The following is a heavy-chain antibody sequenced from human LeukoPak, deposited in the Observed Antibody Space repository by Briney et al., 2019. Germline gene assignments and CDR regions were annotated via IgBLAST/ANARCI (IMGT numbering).Heavy chain of an antibody. CDR2: TYYRSKWYN. CDR3: ARGVGGSRPSYYFDY. Sequence: SQTLSLTCAISGDSVSSNSATWNWIRQSPSKGLEWLGRTYYRSKWYNDYAVSVKSRITSNPDTSKNQFFLQLNSVTPEDTAVYYCARGVGGSRPSYYFDYWGQGTLVTVSS. D-gene: IGHD1-26*01. J-gene: IGHJ4*02. V-gene: IGHV6-1*01. CDR1: GDSVSSNSAT.